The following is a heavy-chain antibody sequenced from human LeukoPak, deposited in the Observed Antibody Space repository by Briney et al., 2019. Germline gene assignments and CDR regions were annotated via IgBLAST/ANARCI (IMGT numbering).Heavy chain of an antibody. V-gene: IGHV1-2*02. D-gene: IGHD2-21*02. J-gene: IGHJ4*02. CDR1: GYRFISNY. Sequence: ASVKVSCKASGYRFISNYIQWVRQAPGLGPEWIGWMHPGNGNTRYAEKFQGRVTMARDTSINTAYMDLSSLRSDDTAVYYRAREGSYCVGGDCYSFDFWGQGTLITVSS. CDR2: MHPGNGNT. CDR3: AREGSYCVGGDCYSFDF.